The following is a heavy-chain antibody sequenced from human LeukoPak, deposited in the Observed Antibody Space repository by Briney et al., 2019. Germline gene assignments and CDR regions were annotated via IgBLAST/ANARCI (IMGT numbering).Heavy chain of an antibody. CDR2: INSDGSGT. CDR1: GFTFSSYW. Sequence: GGSLRLSCAASGFTFSSYWMHWVRQAPGKGLVWVSRINSDGSGTSYADSVKGRFTISRDNAKNTLYLQMNSLRAEDTAVYYCARGITTSGYYYYYMDVWGKGTTVTVSS. J-gene: IGHJ6*03. D-gene: IGHD3-10*01. CDR3: ARGITTSGYYYYYMDV. V-gene: IGHV3-74*01.